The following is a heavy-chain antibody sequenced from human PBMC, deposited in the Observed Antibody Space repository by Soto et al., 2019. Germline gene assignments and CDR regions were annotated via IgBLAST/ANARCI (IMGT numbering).Heavy chain of an antibody. J-gene: IGHJ6*03. CDR3: ARALVYYDFWSGYSRPSNYYYYMDV. CDR2: INHSGST. V-gene: IGHV4-34*01. CDR1: GGSFSGYY. D-gene: IGHD3-3*01. Sequence: TSETLSLTCAVYGGSFSGYYWSWIRQPPGKGLEWIGEINHSGSTNYNPSLKSRVTISVDTSKNQFSLKLSSVTAADTAVYYCARALVYYDFWSGYSRPSNYYYYMDVWGKGTTVTVSS.